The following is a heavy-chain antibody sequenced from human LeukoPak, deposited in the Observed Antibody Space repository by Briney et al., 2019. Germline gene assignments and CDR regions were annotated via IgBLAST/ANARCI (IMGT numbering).Heavy chain of an antibody. CDR2: ISGSGGST. CDR3: AKSQDGGRPFHFDY. V-gene: IGHV3-23*01. CDR1: GFTFSVSV. J-gene: IGHJ4*02. Sequence: GGSLRLSCAASGFTFSVSVMHWVRQAPGKGLEWVSVISGSGGSTYSADSVKGRFTISRDNSKNTLYLQMNSLRAEDTAVYFCAKSQDGGRPFHFDYWGQGTLVTVSS. D-gene: IGHD1-26*01.